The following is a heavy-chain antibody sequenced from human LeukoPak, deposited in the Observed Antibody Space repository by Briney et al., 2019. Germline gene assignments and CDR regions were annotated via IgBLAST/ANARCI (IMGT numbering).Heavy chain of an antibody. Sequence: GGSLRLSCAASGFTFSSYAMSWVRQAPGKGLEWVSAISGSGGSTYYADSVKGRSTISRDNSKNTLYLQMNSLRAEDTAVYYCAKYYYDSSGYHPPGYWGQGTLVTVSS. CDR2: ISGSGGST. J-gene: IGHJ4*02. V-gene: IGHV3-23*01. D-gene: IGHD3-22*01. CDR3: AKYYYDSSGYHPPGY. CDR1: GFTFSSYA.